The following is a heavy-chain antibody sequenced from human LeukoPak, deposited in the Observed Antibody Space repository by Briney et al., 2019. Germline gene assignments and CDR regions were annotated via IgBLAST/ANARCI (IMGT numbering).Heavy chain of an antibody. CDR1: GFSFSVYA. CDR2: ISGSGGRT. J-gene: IGHJ4*02. CDR3: AKGGQDFDFWRFDY. D-gene: IGHD3-3*01. V-gene: IGHV3-23*01. Sequence: SGGSLRLSCAASGFSFSVYAMSWVRQAPGEGLEWVSSISGSGGRTYYTNSVKGRFTISRENFKNTVYLEMNNLGAEDTALYYCAKGGQDFDFWRFDYWGQGNLVIVFS.